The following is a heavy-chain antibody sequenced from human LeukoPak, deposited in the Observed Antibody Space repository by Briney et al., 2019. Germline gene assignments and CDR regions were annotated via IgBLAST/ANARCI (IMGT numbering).Heavy chain of an antibody. V-gene: IGHV3-74*01. CDR3: ARADYYGSGSYSINWFDP. CDR1: GFTFSSYW. Sequence: GGSLRLSCAASGFTFSSYWMHWVRQAPGKGLVWVSRINSDGSSTSYADSVKGRFTISRDNAKNTLYLQMNSLRAEDTAVYYCARADYYGSGSYSINWFDPWGQGTLVTVSS. J-gene: IGHJ5*02. CDR2: INSDGSST. D-gene: IGHD3-10*01.